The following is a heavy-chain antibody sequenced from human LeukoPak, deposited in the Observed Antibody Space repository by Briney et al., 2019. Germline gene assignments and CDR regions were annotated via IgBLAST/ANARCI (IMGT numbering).Heavy chain of an antibody. J-gene: IGHJ4*02. CDR1: GGSFSGYY. Sequence: SETLSLTCAVYGGSFSGYYWSWIRQPPGKGLEWIGEINHSGSTNYNPSLKSRVTISVDTSKNQFSLKQSSVTAADTAVYYCASGSYPFDYWGQGTLVTVSS. V-gene: IGHV4-34*01. CDR2: INHSGST. CDR3: ASGSYPFDY.